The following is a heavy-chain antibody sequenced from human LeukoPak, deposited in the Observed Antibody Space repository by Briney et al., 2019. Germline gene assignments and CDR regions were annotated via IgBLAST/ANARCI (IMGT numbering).Heavy chain of an antibody. V-gene: IGHV1-18*01. CDR2: ISAYNGNT. CDR3: ARDAPDYDILTGYYYYGMDV. Sequence: GASVKVSCKASGYTFTSYGISWVRQAPGQGLEWMGWISAYNGNTNYAQKLQGRVTMTTGTSTSTAYMELRSLRSDDTAVYYCARDAPDYDILTGYYYYGMDVWGQGTTVTVSS. J-gene: IGHJ6*02. CDR1: GYTFTSYG. D-gene: IGHD3-9*01.